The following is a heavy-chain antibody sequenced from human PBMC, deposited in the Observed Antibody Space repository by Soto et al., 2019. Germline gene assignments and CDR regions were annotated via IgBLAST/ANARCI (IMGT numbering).Heavy chain of an antibody. CDR2: ISSSSSTI. CDR1: GFTFSSSR. V-gene: IGHV3-48*01. CDR3: ARHPERIAQIGWFYP. Sequence: SCAASGFTFSSSRMNWVRQAPGKGLEWVSYISSSSSTIYYADSVKGRFTISRDNAKNSLYLQMNSLRAEDTAVYYCARHPERIAQIGWFYPWGQGTLVTVSS. D-gene: IGHD6-13*01. J-gene: IGHJ5*02.